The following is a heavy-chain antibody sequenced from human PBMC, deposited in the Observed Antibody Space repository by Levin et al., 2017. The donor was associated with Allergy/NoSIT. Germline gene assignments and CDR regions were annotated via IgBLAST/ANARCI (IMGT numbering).Heavy chain of an antibody. J-gene: IGHJ4*02. V-gene: IGHV3-53*01. D-gene: IGHD2-15*01. CDR2: IYSGGGT. Sequence: GESLKISCAASGFTVSGNYMNWVRQAPGKGPECVSVIYSGGGTYYADSVKGRFTISRDNSKNTLYLQMNSLRVDDTAVYYCARAYCSGGSCLPTLFEYWGQGTLVTVSS. CDR3: ARAYCSGGSCLPTLFEY. CDR1: GFTVSGNY.